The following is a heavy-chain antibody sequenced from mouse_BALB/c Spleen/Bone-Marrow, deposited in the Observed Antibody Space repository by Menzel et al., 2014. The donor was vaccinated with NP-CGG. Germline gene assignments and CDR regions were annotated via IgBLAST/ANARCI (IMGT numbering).Heavy chain of an antibody. CDR1: GFGFSSYD. V-gene: IGHV5-12-1*01. D-gene: IGHD5-5*01. Sequence: DVMLVESGGGLVKPGGSLKLSCAASGFGFSSYDMSWVRQTPGKRLEWVAYISSGGGSTYYPDNVKGRFNISRDNAKNTRYLQVSSLKSEDTAMYYCARTTPYAMDYWGQGTPVTVSS. CDR3: ARTTPYAMDY. CDR2: ISSGGGST. J-gene: IGHJ4*01.